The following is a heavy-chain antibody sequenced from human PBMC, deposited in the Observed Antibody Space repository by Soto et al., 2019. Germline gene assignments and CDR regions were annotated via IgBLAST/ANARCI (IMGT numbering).Heavy chain of an antibody. D-gene: IGHD3-9*01. V-gene: IGHV4-31*03. CDR3: ARDRVLRYFDWFPMGYYGMDV. CDR1: GGSISSGGYY. CDR2: IYYSGST. J-gene: IGHJ6*02. Sequence: SETLSLTCTVSGGSISSGGYYWSWIRQHPGKGLEWIGYIYYSGSTYYNPSLKSRVTISVDTSKNQFSLKLSSVTAADTAVYYCARDRVLRYFDWFPMGYYGMDVWGQGTTVTVSS.